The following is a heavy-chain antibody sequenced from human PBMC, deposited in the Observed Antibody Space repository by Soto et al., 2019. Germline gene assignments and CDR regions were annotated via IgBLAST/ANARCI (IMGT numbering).Heavy chain of an antibody. Sequence: QVQLQESGPGLVKPSETLSLTCTVSGGSISSYYWSWIRQPPGKGLEWIGYIYYIGSTNYNPSLKXXVXILXDTSKNQFSLKLSSVTAADTAVYYCARQGSWSLDYWGQGTLVTVSS. D-gene: IGHD6-13*01. CDR1: GGSISSYY. V-gene: IGHV4-59*08. CDR2: IYYIGST. CDR3: ARQGSWSLDY. J-gene: IGHJ4*02.